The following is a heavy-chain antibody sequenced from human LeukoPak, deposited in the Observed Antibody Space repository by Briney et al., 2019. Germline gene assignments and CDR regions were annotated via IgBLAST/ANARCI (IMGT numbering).Heavy chain of an antibody. Sequence: ASVKVSCKTSGYPFTSYDIHWVRPAAGHGLEWMSWMTPNSEKRAYAQKFQGRVTMTTNTSIDTAYMELSSLTFDDTAIYYCARGRGWGILDSWGQGHLVTVSS. D-gene: IGHD6-19*01. V-gene: IGHV1-8*01. CDR1: GYPFTSYD. CDR3: ARGRGWGILDS. J-gene: IGHJ4*02. CDR2: MTPNSEKR.